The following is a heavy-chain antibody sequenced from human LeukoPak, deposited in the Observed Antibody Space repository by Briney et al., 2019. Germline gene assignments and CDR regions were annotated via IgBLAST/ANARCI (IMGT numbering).Heavy chain of an antibody. CDR3: AKGYGSEHSYYYYYMGV. V-gene: IGHV3-30*02. CDR1: GFAFSSYG. CDR2: IHYDSSTE. D-gene: IGHD3-10*01. Sequence: PGGSLRLSCAASGFAFSSYGMHWVRQAPGKGLEWVAYIHYDSSTEDYADSVKGRFTISRDNSKNTLYLQMSSLRAEDTAVYYCAKGYGSEHSYYYYYMGVWGKGTTVTISS. J-gene: IGHJ6*03.